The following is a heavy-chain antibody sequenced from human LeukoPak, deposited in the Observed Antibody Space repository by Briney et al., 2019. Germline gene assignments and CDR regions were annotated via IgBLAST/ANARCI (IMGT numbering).Heavy chain of an antibody. CDR2: IYYSGST. Sequence: SETLSLTCTVSGGSISSYYWSWIRQPPGKGLEWIGYIYYSGSTNYNPSLKSRVTISVDTSKNQFYLKLSSVTAADTAVYYCARDPGSSGWYVVWGQGTLVTVSS. D-gene: IGHD6-19*01. CDR3: ARDPGSSGWYVV. J-gene: IGHJ4*02. V-gene: IGHV4-59*01. CDR1: GGSISSYY.